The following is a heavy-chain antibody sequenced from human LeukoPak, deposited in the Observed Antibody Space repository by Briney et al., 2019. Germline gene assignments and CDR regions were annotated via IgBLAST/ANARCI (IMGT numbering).Heavy chain of an antibody. J-gene: IGHJ6*02. CDR3: ARGADFDWLWGYYYGMDV. CDR1: GDSVSSTY. D-gene: IGHD3-9*01. Sequence: PSETLSLTCSVSGDSVSSTYWSWVRQPPGKGLEWIAYGHHSERSNYNPSLKSRVTISVDTSKNQFSLKLSSVTAADTAVYYCARGADFDWLWGYYYGMDVWGQGTTVTVSS. CDR2: GHHSERS. V-gene: IGHV4-59*02.